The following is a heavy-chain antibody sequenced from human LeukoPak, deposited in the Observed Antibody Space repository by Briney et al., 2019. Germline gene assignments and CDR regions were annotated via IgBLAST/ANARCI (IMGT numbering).Heavy chain of an antibody. CDR3: ARGCTSGACYAIGTY. D-gene: IGHD2-8*01. J-gene: IGHJ4*02. Sequence: PGGSLRLSCAASGFIFSSHWMNWVRQAPGKGLDWVANIKQDGSERYFVDSVKGRFTISRDNAKNSLYLQMNSLRDDDTAVYYCARGCTSGACYAIGTYWGRGTLVTVSS. V-gene: IGHV3-7*01. CDR1: GFIFSSHW. CDR2: IKQDGSER.